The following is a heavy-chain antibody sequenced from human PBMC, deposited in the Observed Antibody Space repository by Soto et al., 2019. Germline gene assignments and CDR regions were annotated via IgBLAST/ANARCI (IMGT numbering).Heavy chain of an antibody. CDR1: GFTFSSYG. V-gene: IGHV3-33*01. D-gene: IGHD6-13*01. J-gene: IGHJ6*02. Sequence: QVQLVESGGGVVQPGRSLRLSCAASGFTFSSYGMHWVRQAPGKGLEWVAVIWYDGSNKYYADSVKGRFTISRDNSKNXXYXQXXSLRAEDTAVYYCARGDKAAAATETIDYYYYGMDVWGQGTTVTVSS. CDR2: IWYDGSNK. CDR3: ARGDKAAAATETIDYYYYGMDV.